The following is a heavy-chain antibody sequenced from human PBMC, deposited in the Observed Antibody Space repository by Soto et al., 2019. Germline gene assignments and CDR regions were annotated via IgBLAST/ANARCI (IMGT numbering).Heavy chain of an antibody. Sequence: WGALRLSCAASGFTFRSYGMHWVRQAPCKGLEWVAVIWYDGSNTYYAASVKGRFTISRDNSKNTLYLKMNSLRAEDTAVSYCARDGGWPGRWLQFSAFDIWGQGKMVTVSS. V-gene: IGHV3-33*08. CDR2: IWYDGSNT. CDR1: GFTFRSYG. CDR3: ARDGGWPGRWLQFSAFDI. D-gene: IGHD5-12*01. J-gene: IGHJ3*02.